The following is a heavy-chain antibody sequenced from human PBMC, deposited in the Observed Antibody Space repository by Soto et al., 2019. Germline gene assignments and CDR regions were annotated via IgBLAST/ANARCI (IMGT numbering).Heavy chain of an antibody. CDR1: GGSITSYH. CDR3: ARLDGRLRLGELSLYHIYYYGMDV. D-gene: IGHD3-16*02. Sequence: NPSETLSLTCIVSGGSITSYHWSWIRQFPGKGLEWIAYTSYTGNTNYNPSLKSRVTISVDTSKNQFSLKLSSVTAADTAVYYCARLDGRLRLGELSLYHIYYYGMDVWGQGTTVTVSS. J-gene: IGHJ6*02. V-gene: IGHV4-59*01. CDR2: TSYTGNT.